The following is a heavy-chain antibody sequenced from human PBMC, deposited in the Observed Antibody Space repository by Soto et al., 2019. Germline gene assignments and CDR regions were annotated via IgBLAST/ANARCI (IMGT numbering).Heavy chain of an antibody. Sequence: GGSLRLSCAASGFTFSSYSMDWVRQAPGKGLEWVSYISSSSSRIYYADSVKGRFTISRDNAKNSLYLQMNGLRAEDTAVYYCARDPDQWELPAGSLDYWGQGTLVTVS. V-gene: IGHV3-48*01. J-gene: IGHJ4*02. CDR2: ISSSSSRI. D-gene: IGHD1-26*01. CDR3: ARDPDQWELPAGSLDY. CDR1: GFTFSSYS.